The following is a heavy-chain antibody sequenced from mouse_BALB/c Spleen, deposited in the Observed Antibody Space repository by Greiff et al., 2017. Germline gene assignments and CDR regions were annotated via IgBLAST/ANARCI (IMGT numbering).Heavy chain of an antibody. V-gene: IGHV5-12-1*01. J-gene: IGHJ4*01. CDR3: AREWLLAMDY. D-gene: IGHD2-3*01. Sequence: DVMLVESGGGLVKPGGSLKLSCAASGFAFSSYDMSWVRQTPEKRLEWVAYISSGGGSTYYPDTVKGRFTISRDNAKNTLYLQMSSLKSEDTAMYYCAREWLLAMDYWGQGTSVTVSS. CDR1: GFAFSSYD. CDR2: ISSGGGST.